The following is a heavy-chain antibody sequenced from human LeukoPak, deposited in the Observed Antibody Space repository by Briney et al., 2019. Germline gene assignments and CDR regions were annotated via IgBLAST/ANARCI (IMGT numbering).Heavy chain of an antibody. V-gene: IGHV3-23*01. D-gene: IGHD3-9*01. Sequence: GGSLRLSCAASGFTFSSYAMSWVRQAPGKELEWVSAISGSGGSTYYADSVKGRFTISRDNSKNTLYLQMNSLRAEDTAVYYCAKDRRRYFDWLFPDPYYYYGMDVWGQGTTVTVSS. CDR1: GFTFSSYA. J-gene: IGHJ6*02. CDR2: ISGSGGST. CDR3: AKDRRRYFDWLFPDPYYYYGMDV.